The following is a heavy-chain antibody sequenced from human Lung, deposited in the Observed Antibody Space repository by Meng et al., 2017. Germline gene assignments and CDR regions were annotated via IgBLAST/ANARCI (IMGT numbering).Heavy chain of an antibody. V-gene: IGHV4-34*02. J-gene: IGHJ4*02. CDR1: GGSFSGYY. CDR2: IIDSGST. CDR3: VRRTYSSGWYFDY. D-gene: IGHD6-19*01. Sequence: GQLQQWGAGLFKHSETLSLTCAVYGGSFSGYYWSWIRQPPGKGLEWIGEIIDSGSTNYNPSLKSRVTISVDTSKNQFSLRVTSVTAADRAVYYCVRRTYSSGWYFDYWGQGTLVTVSS.